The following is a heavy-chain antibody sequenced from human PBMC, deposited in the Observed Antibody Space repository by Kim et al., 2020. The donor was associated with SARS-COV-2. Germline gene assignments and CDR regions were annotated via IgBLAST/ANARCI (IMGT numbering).Heavy chain of an antibody. J-gene: IGHJ4*02. CDR2: I. Sequence: IYYADSMQGRFTVSRDNAKDSVFLEMDSLRAEDTAVYYCARVQWTSSCFDCWGQGTLVTVSS. D-gene: IGHD6-13*01. V-gene: IGHV3-11*01. CDR3: ARVQWTSSCFDC.